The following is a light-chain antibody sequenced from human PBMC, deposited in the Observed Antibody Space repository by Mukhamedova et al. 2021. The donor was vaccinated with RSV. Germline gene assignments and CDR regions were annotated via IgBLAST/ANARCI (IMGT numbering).Light chain of an antibody. J-gene: IGKJ2*01. CDR2: SAS. CDR3: QHADETPHT. Sequence: WYQRRVHGKAPRLLIFSASTLQSGVPSRFSGSGSGTEFTLTITSLQPDDFATYFWQHADETPHTFGQGTKVDIK. V-gene: IGKV1-39*01.